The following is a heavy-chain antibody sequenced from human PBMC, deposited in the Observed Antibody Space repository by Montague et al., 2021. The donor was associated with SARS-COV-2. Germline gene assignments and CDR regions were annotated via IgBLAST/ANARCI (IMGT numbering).Heavy chain of an antibody. Sequence: SETLSLTCTVSGGSVSSYYWNWIRQSPGKGLQWLGYIYYSGSTDYNPSLKSRVTMSVDTSKNQLSLRLNSVTTADTAVYFCARAGGFYDYWSGYSSSAGFFDPWGQGILVTVSS. V-gene: IGHV4-59*02. J-gene: IGHJ5*02. D-gene: IGHD3-3*01. CDR3: ARAGGFYDYWSGYSSSAGFFDP. CDR2: IYYSGST. CDR1: GGSVSSYY.